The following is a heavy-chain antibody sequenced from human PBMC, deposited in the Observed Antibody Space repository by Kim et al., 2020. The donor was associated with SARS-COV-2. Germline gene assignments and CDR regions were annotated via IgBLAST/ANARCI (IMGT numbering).Heavy chain of an antibody. D-gene: IGHD5-12*01. CDR3: AREGRGYSGYDPEYFDY. J-gene: IGHJ4*02. V-gene: IGHV3-11*05. CDR2: ISTSSSYT. CDR1: GFTFSDYY. Sequence: GGSLRLSCAASGFTFSDYYMSWIRQAPGKGLEWVSYISTSSSYTNYADSVKGRFTISRDNAKNSLYLQMNSLRAEDTAVYYCAREGRGYSGYDPEYFDYWGQGTLVTVSS.